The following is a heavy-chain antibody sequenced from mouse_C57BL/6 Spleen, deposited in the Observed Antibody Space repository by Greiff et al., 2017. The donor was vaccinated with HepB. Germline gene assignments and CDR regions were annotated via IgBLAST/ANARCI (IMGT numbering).Heavy chain of an antibody. Sequence: QVQLQQSGAELVRPGTSVKMSCKASGYTFTNYWIGWAKQRPGHGLEWIGDIYPGGGYTNYNEKFKGKATLTADKASSTAYMQCSSLTSEDSAIYYCARGDDYYAMDYWGQGTSVTVSS. J-gene: IGHJ4*01. CDR1: GYTFTNYW. CDR2: IYPGGGYT. CDR3: ARGDDYYAMDY. V-gene: IGHV1-63*01.